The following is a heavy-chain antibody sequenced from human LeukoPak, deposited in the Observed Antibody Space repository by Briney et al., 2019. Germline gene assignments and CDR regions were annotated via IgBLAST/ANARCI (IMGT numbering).Heavy chain of an antibody. CDR2: INTGNGHT. CDR1: GYSFTRYA. D-gene: IGHD3-10*01. V-gene: IGHV1-3*04. CDR3: ARGEVITMVRGDIGGNWFDP. Sequence: ASVKVSCKASGYSFTRYAIYWVRQAPGQRLEWMGWINTGNGHTRYSQKFQGRVTITRDTSASTAYMQLSSLRSEDTAIYFCARGEVITMVRGDIGGNWFDPWGLGTLVIVSS. J-gene: IGHJ5*02.